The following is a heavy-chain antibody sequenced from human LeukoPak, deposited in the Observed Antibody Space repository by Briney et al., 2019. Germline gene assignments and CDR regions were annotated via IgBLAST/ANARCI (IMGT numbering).Heavy chain of an antibody. J-gene: IGHJ4*02. CDR2: IYHSGNT. D-gene: IGHD6-19*01. CDR3: ARGTGGRYYFDY. CDR1: GGSISSSNW. V-gene: IGHV4-4*02. Sequence: AGTLSLTCAVSGGSISSSNWWSWVRQPPGKGLEWLGKIYHSGNTNYNPSLKSRVTISVDKSKIQFSLKLSSVTAADTAVYYCARGTGGRYYFDYWGQGTLVTVSS.